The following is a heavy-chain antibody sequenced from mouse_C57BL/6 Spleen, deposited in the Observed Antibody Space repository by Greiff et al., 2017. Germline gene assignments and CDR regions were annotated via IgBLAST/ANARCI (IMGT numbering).Heavy chain of an antibody. V-gene: IGHV1-82*01. D-gene: IGHD1-1*01. CDR2: IYPGDGDT. CDR1: GYAFSSSW. J-gene: IGHJ4*01. CDR3: ARGDYGSFYAMDY. Sequence: QVQLQQSGPELVKPGASVKISCKASGYAFSSSWMNWVKQRPGKGLEWIGRIYPGDGDTNYNGKFKGKATLTEDKSSSTAYMQLSSLTSEDSAVYFCARGDYGSFYAMDYWGQGTSVTVSS.